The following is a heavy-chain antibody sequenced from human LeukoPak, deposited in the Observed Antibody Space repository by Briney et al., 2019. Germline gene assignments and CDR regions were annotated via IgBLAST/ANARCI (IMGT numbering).Heavy chain of an antibody. J-gene: IGHJ3*02. V-gene: IGHV3-48*02. D-gene: IGHD3-10*01. Sequence: PGGSLRLSCAVSGFTFSDYSMNWVRQAPGKGLEWVSYIGANSAIYNADSVKGRFTISRDNAQNSLSLQMNSLRDDDTAVYYCAREGYYGAFDIWGQGTMVTVS. CDR1: GFTFSDYS. CDR2: IGANSAI. CDR3: AREGYYGAFDI.